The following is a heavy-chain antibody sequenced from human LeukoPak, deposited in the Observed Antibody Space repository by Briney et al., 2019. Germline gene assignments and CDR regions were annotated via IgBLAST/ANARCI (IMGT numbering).Heavy chain of an antibody. Sequence: GGSLRLSCAASGFTFSSYSMNWVRQAPGKGLEWVSSISSSSSYIYYADSVKGRFTISGDNAKNSLYLQMNSLRAEDTAVYYCARDGQWLVRDAFDIWGQGTMVTVSS. J-gene: IGHJ3*02. CDR1: GFTFSSYS. V-gene: IGHV3-21*01. D-gene: IGHD6-19*01. CDR3: ARDGQWLVRDAFDI. CDR2: ISSSSSYI.